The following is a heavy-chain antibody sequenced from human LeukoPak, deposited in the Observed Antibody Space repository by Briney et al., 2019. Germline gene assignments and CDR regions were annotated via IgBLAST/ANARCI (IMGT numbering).Heavy chain of an antibody. Sequence: ASVKVSCKASGGTFSSYAISWVRQAPGQGLEWMGGIIPIFGTANYAQKCQGSVKITADESTRTAYMELSSLRSEDTAVYYCARASYCSSTSCYLGRGGFYYYYYMDVWGKGTTVTVSS. CDR1: GGTFSSYA. J-gene: IGHJ6*03. CDR2: IIPIFGTA. CDR3: ARASYCSSTSCYLGRGGFYYYYYMDV. V-gene: IGHV1-69*01. D-gene: IGHD2-2*01.